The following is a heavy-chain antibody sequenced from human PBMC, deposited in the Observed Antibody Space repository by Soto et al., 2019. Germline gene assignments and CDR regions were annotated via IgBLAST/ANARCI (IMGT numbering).Heavy chain of an antibody. D-gene: IGHD2-2*01. Sequence: QPGGSLRLSCVASGFTFSGDWMHWVRQAAGKGLVWVSPINVTGVSTIYADSVKGRFTISRDNSKDTLYLQMNSLRAEDTAVYYCAKAGGTCRSSSCYPNWFGPWGQGTLVTVSS. CDR2: INVTGVST. J-gene: IGHJ5*02. CDR3: AKAGGTCRSSSCYPNWFGP. CDR1: GFTFSGDW. V-gene: IGHV3-74*01.